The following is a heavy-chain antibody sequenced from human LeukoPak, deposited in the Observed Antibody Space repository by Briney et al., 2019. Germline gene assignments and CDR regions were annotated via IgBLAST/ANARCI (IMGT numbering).Heavy chain of an antibody. J-gene: IGHJ6*04. CDR2: INHSGST. CDR3: ARTPNLRYSQLYYGMYV. V-gene: IGHV4-34*01. Sequence: PSETLSLTCAVYAGSFSGYYWSWLRQPPGKGLKWIGEINHSGSTNYNPPLKSRVTISVDTSKNQFSLKLSSVTAADTAVYYCARTPNLRYSQLYYGMYVWGKGTTVTVSS. D-gene: IGHD3-9*01. CDR1: AGSFSGYY.